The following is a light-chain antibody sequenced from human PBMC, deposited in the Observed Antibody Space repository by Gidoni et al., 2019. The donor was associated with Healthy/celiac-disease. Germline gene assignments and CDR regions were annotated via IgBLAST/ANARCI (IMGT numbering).Light chain of an antibody. Sequence: QSALTQPASVSGSPGQSITISCTGPSSDVGGYNYVSWYQQHPGKAPKLMIYDVSKRPSGVSTRFSGSKSGNTASLTISGLQAEDEADYYCSSYTSSSTLVFGGGTKLTVL. CDR2: DVS. CDR1: SSDVGGYNY. J-gene: IGLJ2*01. CDR3: SSYTSSSTLV. V-gene: IGLV2-14*01.